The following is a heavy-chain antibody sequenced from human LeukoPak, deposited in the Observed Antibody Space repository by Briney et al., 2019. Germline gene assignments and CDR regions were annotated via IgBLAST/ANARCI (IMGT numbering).Heavy chain of an antibody. CDR2: INGDGSSR. CDR3: ARDLMPGFDP. Sequence: GGSLRLSSAAPGFTFSSHWMHWVRQDPGKGLVWVSRINGDGSSRDYAESVKGRFTISRDNAKNTVHLQMNSLGAEDTAVYYCARDLMPGFDPWGQGTLVTVSS. D-gene: IGHD2-2*01. J-gene: IGHJ5*02. CDR1: GFTFSSHW. V-gene: IGHV3-74*01.